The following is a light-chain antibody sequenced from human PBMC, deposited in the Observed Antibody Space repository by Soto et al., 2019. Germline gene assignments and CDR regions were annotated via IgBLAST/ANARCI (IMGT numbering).Light chain of an antibody. CDR2: WAS. V-gene: IGKV4-1*01. CDR1: QSVLYSSNNKNY. J-gene: IGKJ3*01. Sequence: DIVMTQSPDSLAVSLGERATINCKSSQSVLYSSNNKNYLAWYQQKPGQPPKLLIYWASTRESGVPDRFSGSGSGTDFTLTIPSLQAEDVAVYYCQQYYSTPPSFFTFGPGTKVEIK. CDR3: QQYYSTPPSFFT.